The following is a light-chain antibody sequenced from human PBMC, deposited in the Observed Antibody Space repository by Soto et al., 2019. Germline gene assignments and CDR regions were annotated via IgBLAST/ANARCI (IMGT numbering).Light chain of an antibody. CDR3: SSYTGGSIYV. V-gene: IGLV2-14*01. Sequence: QSVLTQPASVSGSPGQSITISCTGTSSDIGGYKYVSWYQQHPGKAPKLMIYDVSNRPSGVSNRFSGSKSGNTATLTISGLRGEEGAGYYCSSYTGGSIYVFGTGTKVTVL. CDR2: DVS. CDR1: SSDIGGYKY. J-gene: IGLJ1*01.